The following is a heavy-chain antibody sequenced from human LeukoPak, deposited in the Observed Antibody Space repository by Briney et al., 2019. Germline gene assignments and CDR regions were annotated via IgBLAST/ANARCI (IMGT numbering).Heavy chain of an antibody. CDR1: GGSISSYY. J-gene: IGHJ5*02. V-gene: IGHV4-59*01. Sequence: SETLSLTCTVPGGSISSYYWRWIRQPPGKGLEWSGYIYYSGSTNYNPSLKSRVTISVDTSKNQSSLNLGSVTAAHTAVCYCSRGVVVPVSGGDRGKYNWFDPWGQGTLVTVSS. CDR3: SRGVVVPVSGGDRGKYNWFDP. CDR2: IYYSGST. D-gene: IGHD2-21*02.